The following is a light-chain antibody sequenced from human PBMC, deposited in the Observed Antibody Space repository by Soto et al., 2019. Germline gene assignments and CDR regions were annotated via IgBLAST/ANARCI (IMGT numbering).Light chain of an antibody. CDR2: EVS. CDR1: SSDVGGYNY. J-gene: IGLJ1*01. CDR3: SSYAGSNKRYV. V-gene: IGLV2-8*01. Sequence: QSALTQPPSASGSPGQSVTISCTGTSSDVGGYNYVSWYQQHPGKAPKLMIYEVSKRPSGVPDRFYGSKSGNTASLTVSGLQAEDEADYYCSSYAGSNKRYVFGTGTKVTVL.